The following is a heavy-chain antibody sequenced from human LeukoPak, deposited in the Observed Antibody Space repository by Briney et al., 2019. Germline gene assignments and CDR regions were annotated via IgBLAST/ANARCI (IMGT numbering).Heavy chain of an antibody. CDR1: GFTFGSYA. V-gene: IGHV3-23*01. CDR3: AKGSYYDSSGSFYFDY. D-gene: IGHD3-22*01. CDR2: ISGSGDNT. Sequence: GGSLRLSCAASGFTFGSYAMSWVRQAPGKGLEWVSGISGSGDNTNYADSVKGRFTISRDNSKNTLYVQVNSLGTEDTAAYYCAKGSYYDSSGSFYFDYWGQGTLVTVSS. J-gene: IGHJ4*02.